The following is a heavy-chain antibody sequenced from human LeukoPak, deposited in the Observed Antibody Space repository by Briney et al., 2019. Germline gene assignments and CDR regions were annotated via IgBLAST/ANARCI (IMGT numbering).Heavy chain of an antibody. D-gene: IGHD1-26*01. CDR1: GYTFTSYD. V-gene: IGHV1-8*03. CDR3: ARGSSGTYHASYNWFDP. Sequence: GASVKVSCKASGYTFTSYDINWVRQATGQGLEWMGWMNPNSGSTGYAQKFQGRVTITGNTSISTAYMELSSLRSEDTAVYYCARGSSGTYHASYNWFDPWGQGSLVTVSS. J-gene: IGHJ5*02. CDR2: MNPNSGST.